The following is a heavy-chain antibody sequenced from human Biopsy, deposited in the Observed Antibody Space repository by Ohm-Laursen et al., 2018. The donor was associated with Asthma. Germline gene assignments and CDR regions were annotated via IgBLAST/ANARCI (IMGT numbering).Heavy chain of an antibody. D-gene: IGHD7-27*01. CDR2: SNPNGGAT. J-gene: IGHJ5*02. Sequence: GPSVSPSCRASGYTFIGHHRHAVRSDDGGGGEWRGRSNPNGGATVYAQKFQGRVTMTRDTSISTAYMELSRLTSDDTAVYYCARVQKSPGDRWFAPWGQGTLVTVSS. V-gene: IGHV1-2*06. CDR1: GYTFIGHH. CDR3: ARVQKSPGDRWFAP.